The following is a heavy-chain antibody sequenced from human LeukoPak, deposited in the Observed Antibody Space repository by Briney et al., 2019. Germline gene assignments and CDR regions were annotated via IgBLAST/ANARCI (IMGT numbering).Heavy chain of an antibody. D-gene: IGHD6-6*01. CDR3: ARDFSSSSFYYMDV. CDR2: ISSSSSYI. Sequence: TPGGSLRLSCAASGFTFSIYSMNWVRQAPGKGLEWVSSISSSSSYIYYADSVKGRFTISRDNAKNSLYLQMNSLRAEDTAVYYCARDFSSSSFYYMDVWGKGTTVTVSS. V-gene: IGHV3-21*01. J-gene: IGHJ6*03. CDR1: GFTFSIYS.